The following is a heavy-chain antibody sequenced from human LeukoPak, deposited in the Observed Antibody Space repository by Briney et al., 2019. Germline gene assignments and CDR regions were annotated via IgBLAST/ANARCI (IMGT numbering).Heavy chain of an antibody. V-gene: IGHV3-7*01. D-gene: IGHD2-2*01. Sequence: GGSLRLSCAASGFTFSTYWMSWVRQAPGKGLEWVADIKLDGSAKYYVGSVKGRFTISRDNAKNSLYLQMNSLRAEDTAVYYCARGLIPMPNWFDPWGQGTLVTVSS. CDR3: ARGLIPMPNWFDP. CDR1: GFTFSTYW. CDR2: IKLDGSAK. J-gene: IGHJ5*02.